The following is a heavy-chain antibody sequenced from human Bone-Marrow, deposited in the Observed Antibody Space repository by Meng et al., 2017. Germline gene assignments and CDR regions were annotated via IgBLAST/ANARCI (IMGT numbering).Heavy chain of an antibody. CDR2: ISWNSGSI. CDR1: GFTFDDYA. Sequence: SLKISCAASGFTFDDYAMYWVRQAPGKGLEWVPGISWNSGSIGYADSVKGRFTISRDNAKNSLYLLMNSLGAEDTALYYCAKDITSYGLPNFDYWGQGTLVTVSS. CDR3: AKDITSYGLPNFDY. J-gene: IGHJ4*02. V-gene: IGHV3-9*01. D-gene: IGHD5-18*01.